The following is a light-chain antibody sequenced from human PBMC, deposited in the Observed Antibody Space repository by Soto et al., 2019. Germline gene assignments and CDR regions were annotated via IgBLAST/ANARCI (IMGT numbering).Light chain of an antibody. CDR3: SSYTSSSTYV. V-gene: IGLV2-14*01. CDR2: EVS. Sequence: QSVLTRPASVSGSPGQSITMSCTGTSSDVGGYNYVSWYQQHPGKAPKLMIYEVSNRPSGVSNRFSGSKSGNTASLTISGLQAEDEADYYCSSYTSSSTYVFGTGTKVTVL. J-gene: IGLJ1*01. CDR1: SSDVGGYNY.